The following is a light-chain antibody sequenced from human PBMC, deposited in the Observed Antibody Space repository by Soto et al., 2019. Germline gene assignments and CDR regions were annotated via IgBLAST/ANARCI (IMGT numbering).Light chain of an antibody. V-gene: IGKV1-39*01. J-gene: IGKJ4*01. CDR1: QSISSY. Sequence: DIQMTQSPSSLSASVGDRVTITCRASQSISSYLSWYQQKPGKAPKRLIYVGSTLQSGVPSRFSGSGFGTDFTLTISSLQPEDFATYFCQQTSTTPFTFGGGTKVDIK. CDR3: QQTSTTPFT. CDR2: VGS.